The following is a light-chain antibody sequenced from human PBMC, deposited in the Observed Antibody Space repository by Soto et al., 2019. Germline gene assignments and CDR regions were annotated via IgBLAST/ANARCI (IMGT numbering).Light chain of an antibody. Sequence: EVVLTQSPATLSVSPGERATLSCRASQSVGSDLAWYQQKPGQAPRLLIFGASSRATGIPARFSGSGSGTEFTLTISSLQSEDFAVYYCQQYRSWPRTFGQGTKVDIK. CDR1: QSVGSD. J-gene: IGKJ1*01. V-gene: IGKV3-15*01. CDR2: GAS. CDR3: QQYRSWPRT.